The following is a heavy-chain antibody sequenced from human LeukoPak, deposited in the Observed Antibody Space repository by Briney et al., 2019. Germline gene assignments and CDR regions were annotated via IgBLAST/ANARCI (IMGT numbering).Heavy chain of an antibody. V-gene: IGHV1-69*13. Sequence: SVKVSCKASGGTFSSYAISWVRRAPGQGLEWMGGIIPIFGTANYAQKFQGRVTITADESTSTAYMELSSLRSEDTAVYYCARGTVRSDNWFDPWGQGTLVTVSS. CDR3: ARGTVRSDNWFDP. J-gene: IGHJ5*02. CDR1: GGTFSSYA. CDR2: IIPIFGTA. D-gene: IGHD2-2*01.